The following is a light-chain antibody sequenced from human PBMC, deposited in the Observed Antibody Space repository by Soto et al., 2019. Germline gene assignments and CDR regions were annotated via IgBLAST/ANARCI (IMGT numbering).Light chain of an antibody. Sequence: EIVLTQSPGTLSLSPGERATLSCRASQSVSNNYLAWYQQKPGQAPRLLIYGASNRATGIPDRFSCSGSGTDFTLTISRLEPEEFAVYYCQQYGSSGTFGPGTKVDIK. J-gene: IGKJ1*01. CDR1: QSVSNNY. CDR2: GAS. V-gene: IGKV3-20*01. CDR3: QQYGSSGT.